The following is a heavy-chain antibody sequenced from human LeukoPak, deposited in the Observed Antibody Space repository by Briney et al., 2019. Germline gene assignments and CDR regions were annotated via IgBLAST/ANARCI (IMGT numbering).Heavy chain of an antibody. V-gene: IGHV3-23*01. D-gene: IGHD6-19*01. CDR3: TKDLMTGFSSGWYFAY. CDR2: TGGSDDNT. Sequence: GGSLRLSCEGSGFTFNGYAFSWVRQAPGKGLEWVAVTGGSDDNTHYADSVKGRFTISRDNSEKRLFLQMNSLRPDDSALYYCTKDLMTGFSSGWYFAYGGKEPLVTVSS. CDR1: GFTFNGYA. J-gene: IGHJ4*02.